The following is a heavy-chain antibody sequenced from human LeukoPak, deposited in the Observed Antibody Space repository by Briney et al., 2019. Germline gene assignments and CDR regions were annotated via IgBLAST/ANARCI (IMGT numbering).Heavy chain of an antibody. Sequence: ASEKVSCKASGYTFTSYGISWVRQAPGQGLEWMGWISAHNGNTNYAQKLQGRYTMTTDTSTSTAYMELRSLSSDDTAVYYCPPLSRVNGGGYYLDYWGQGTLVTVSS. D-gene: IGHD3-10*01. V-gene: IGHV1-18*01. J-gene: IGHJ4*02. CDR1: GYTFTSYG. CDR2: ISAHNGNT. CDR3: PPLSRVNGGGYYLDY.